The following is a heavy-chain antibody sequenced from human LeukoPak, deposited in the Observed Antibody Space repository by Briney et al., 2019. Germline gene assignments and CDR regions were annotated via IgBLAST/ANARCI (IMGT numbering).Heavy chain of an antibody. CDR2: INHSGNA. CDR1: GGSFSGYY. V-gene: IGHV4-34*01. D-gene: IGHD4-17*01. Sequence: SETLSLTCAVYGGSFSGYYWSWIRQPPGKGLEWIGEINHSGNANYNPSLKSRVTISVDTSKNQFSLKLSSVTAADTAVYYCARGGFYGDYGIDYWGQGTLVTVSS. CDR3: ARGGFYGDYGIDY. J-gene: IGHJ4*02.